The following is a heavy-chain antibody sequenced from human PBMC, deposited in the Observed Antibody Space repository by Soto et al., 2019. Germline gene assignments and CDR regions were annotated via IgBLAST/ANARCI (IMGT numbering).Heavy chain of an antibody. V-gene: IGHV3-9*01. D-gene: IGHD4-4*01. CDR3: AKDYYDGLQGTFDY. CDR2: ISWNSGSI. Sequence: PGGSLRLSCAASGFTFDDYAMHWVRQAPGKGLEWVSGISWNSGSIGYADSVKGRFTISRDNAKNSLYLQMNSLRAEDTALYYCAKDYYDGLQGTFDYWGQGTLVTVSS. CDR1: GFTFDDYA. J-gene: IGHJ4*02.